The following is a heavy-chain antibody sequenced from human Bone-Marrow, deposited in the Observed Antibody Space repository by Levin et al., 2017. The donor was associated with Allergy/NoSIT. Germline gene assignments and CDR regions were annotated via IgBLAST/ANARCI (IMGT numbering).Heavy chain of an antibody. V-gene: IGHV3-7*01. J-gene: IGHJ5*02. CDR2: IKEDGSEK. Sequence: GGSLRLSCAASGFTFSNSWMSWVRQAPGKGLEWVANIKEDGSEKYYVDSVKGRFTISRDNAKNSLYVQMNSLRAEDTAVYYCARDQFRRATIGARWLDPWGQGTLVTVSS. D-gene: IGHD5-24*01. CDR3: ARDQFRRATIGARWLDP. CDR1: GFTFSNSW.